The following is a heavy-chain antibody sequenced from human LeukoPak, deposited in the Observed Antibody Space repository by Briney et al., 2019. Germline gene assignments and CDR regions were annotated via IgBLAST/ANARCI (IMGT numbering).Heavy chain of an antibody. Sequence: GESLRISCKASGYTFTSYYMHWVRQAPGQGLEWMGIINPSGGSTSYAQKFQGRVTMTRDTSTSTVYMELSSLRSEDTAVYYCARDLCCSRPEMDYWGQGTLVTVSS. CDR1: GYTFTSYY. V-gene: IGHV1-46*01. CDR3: ARDLCCSRPEMDY. D-gene: IGHD2-2*01. CDR2: INPSGGST. J-gene: IGHJ4*02.